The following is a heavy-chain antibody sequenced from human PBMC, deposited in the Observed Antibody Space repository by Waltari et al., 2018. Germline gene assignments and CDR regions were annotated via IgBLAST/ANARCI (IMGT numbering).Heavy chain of an antibody. CDR1: GFTFDDYA. CDR3: AKDRGPVGGDLEDYYYYGMDV. J-gene: IGHJ6*02. Sequence: EVQLVASGGGLVQPGRSLRLSCAASGFTFDDYAMHWVRQAPGKGLEWVSGISWNSGSIGYADSVKGRFTISRDNAKNSLYLQMNSLRAEDTALYYCAKDRGPVGGDLEDYYYYGMDVWGQGTTVTVSS. V-gene: IGHV3-9*01. CDR2: ISWNSGSI. D-gene: IGHD2-21*01.